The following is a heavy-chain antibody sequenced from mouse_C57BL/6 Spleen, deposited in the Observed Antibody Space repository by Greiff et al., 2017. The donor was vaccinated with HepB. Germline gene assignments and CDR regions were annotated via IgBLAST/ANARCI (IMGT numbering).Heavy chain of an antibody. CDR1: GYTFTSYW. D-gene: IGHD1-1*01. CDR3: AREPFITTVVADYYAMDY. CDR2: IDPNSGGT. V-gene: IGHV1-72*01. Sequence: QVQLQQSGAELVKPGASVKLSCKASGYTFTSYWMHWVKQRPGRGLEWIGRIDPNSGGTKYNEKFKSKATLTVDKPSSTAYMQLSSLTSEDSAVYYCAREPFITTVVADYYAMDYWGQGTSVTVSS. J-gene: IGHJ4*01.